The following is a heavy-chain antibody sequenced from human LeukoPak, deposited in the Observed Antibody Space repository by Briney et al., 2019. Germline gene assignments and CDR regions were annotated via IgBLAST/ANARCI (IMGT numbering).Heavy chain of an antibody. CDR2: ISAYNGNT. D-gene: IGHD1-26*01. V-gene: IGHV1-18*01. CDR3: ARDMSELLSGYYFDY. CDR1: GYTFTSYG. Sequence: ASVKVSCKASGYTFTSYGISWVRQAPGQGLEWVGWISAYNGNTNYAQKLQGRVTMTTDTSTSTAYMELRSLRSDDTAVYYCARDMSELLSGYYFDYWGQGTLVTVSS. J-gene: IGHJ4*02.